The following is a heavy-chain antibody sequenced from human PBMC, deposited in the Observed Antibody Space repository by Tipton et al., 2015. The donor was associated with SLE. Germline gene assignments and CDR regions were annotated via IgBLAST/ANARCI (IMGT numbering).Heavy chain of an antibody. Sequence: TLSLTCTVSGGSISSSSYYWGWIRQPPGKGLEWIGSIYYSGSNYYNPSLKSRVTISVDTSKNQFSLKLSSVTAADTAVYYCARVLVAIDYYYMDVWGKGTTVTVSS. CDR2: IYYSGSN. CDR1: GGSISSSSYY. J-gene: IGHJ6*03. CDR3: ARVLVAIDYYYMDV. V-gene: IGHV4-39*01. D-gene: IGHD2-21*01.